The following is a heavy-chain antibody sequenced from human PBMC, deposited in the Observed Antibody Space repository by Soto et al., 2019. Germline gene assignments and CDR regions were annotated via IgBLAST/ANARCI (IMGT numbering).Heavy chain of an antibody. CDR3: VRDEAHYDILTGSSLGRAFDI. D-gene: IGHD3-9*01. J-gene: IGHJ3*02. CDR2: IYYSGST. CDR1: GGSISSYY. V-gene: IGHV4-59*12. Sequence: PSETLSLTCTVSGGSISSYYWSWIRQPPGKGLEWIGDIYYSGSTNYNPSLKSRVTISIDKSNNHFSLRLSSLTAADTAVYYCVRDEAHYDILTGSSLGRAFDIWGQGTVVTVSS.